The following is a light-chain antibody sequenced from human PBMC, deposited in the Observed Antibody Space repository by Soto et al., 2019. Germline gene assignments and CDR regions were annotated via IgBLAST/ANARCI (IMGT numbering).Light chain of an antibody. CDR3: QQYSASPRT. CDR1: ESISSSY. CDR2: GAS. J-gene: IGKJ2*01. V-gene: IGKV3-20*01. Sequence: EIVLTQFPGTLSLSPGESATLSCRTSESISSSYLAWYQQRPGQPPRLLIYGASKTATGIPDRFSGSGSGTDFTRSISSLEPEDFGMDYCQQYSASPRTFGQGTKLEIK.